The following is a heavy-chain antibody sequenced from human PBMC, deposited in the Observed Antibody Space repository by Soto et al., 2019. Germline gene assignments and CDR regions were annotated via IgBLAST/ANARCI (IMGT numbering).Heavy chain of an antibody. D-gene: IGHD3-22*01. V-gene: IGHV3-21*01. CDR1: GFTFSSYS. CDR2: ISSSSSYI. J-gene: IGHJ4*02. CDR3: ARDGDSSGYYYS. Sequence: EVQLVESGGGLVKPGGSLRLSCAASGFTFSSYSMNWVRQAQGKGLEWVSSISSSSSYINYADSVKGRFTISRDNAKNSLYLQMNSQRAEDTAVYYCARDGDSSGYYYSWGQGTLVTVSS.